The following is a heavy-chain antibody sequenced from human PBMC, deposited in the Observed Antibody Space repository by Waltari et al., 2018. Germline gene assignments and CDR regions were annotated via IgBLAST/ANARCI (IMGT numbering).Heavy chain of an antibody. CDR1: GGSISSYY. Sequence: QVQLQESGPGLVKPSETLSLTCTVSGGSISSYYWSWIRQPPGKGLEWIGYIYYSGSTNYNPSLKSRVTISVDTSKNQFSLKLSSVTAADTAVYYCAKGGRLGIVATIDYNNWFDPWGQGTLVTVSS. J-gene: IGHJ5*02. CDR2: IYYSGST. V-gene: IGHV4-59*01. D-gene: IGHD5-12*01. CDR3: AKGGRLGIVATIDYNNWFDP.